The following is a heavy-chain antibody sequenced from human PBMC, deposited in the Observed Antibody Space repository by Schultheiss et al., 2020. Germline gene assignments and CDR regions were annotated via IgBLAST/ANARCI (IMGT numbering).Heavy chain of an antibody. J-gene: IGHJ6*02. CDR2: INHSGST. Sequence: GSLRLSCTVSGGSISSSSYYWGWIRQPPGKGLEWIGEINHSGSTNYNPSLKSRVTISVDTSKNQFSLKLSSVTAADTAVYYCARYSYGYYYYYGMDVWGQGTTVTVSS. CDR3: ARYSYGYYYYYGMDV. D-gene: IGHD5-18*01. CDR1: GGSISSSSYY. V-gene: IGHV4-39*07.